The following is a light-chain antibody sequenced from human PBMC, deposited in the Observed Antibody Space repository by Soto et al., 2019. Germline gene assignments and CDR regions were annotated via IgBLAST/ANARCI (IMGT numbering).Light chain of an antibody. CDR2: EVS. CDR1: SSDVGAYNY. V-gene: IGLV2-14*01. CDR3: SSYANTGALV. J-gene: IGLJ1*01. Sequence: QSVLTQPASVSGSPGQSITISCTGTSSDVGAYNYVSWYQQHPGKAPKFIIYEVSYRPSGVSSRFSGSKSGNTASLTISGLQAEDEADYYCSSYANTGALVFGTGTKVTV.